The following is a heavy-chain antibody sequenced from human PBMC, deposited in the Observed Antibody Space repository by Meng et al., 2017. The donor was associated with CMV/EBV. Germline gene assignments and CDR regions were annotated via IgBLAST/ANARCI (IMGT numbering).Heavy chain of an antibody. J-gene: IGHJ4*02. CDR2: IYYSGST. V-gene: IGHV4-31*02. CDR1: GASTRSSGYF. D-gene: IGHD3-22*01. CDR3: ARDQRDSSGSYFDY. Sequence: GASTRSSGYFCDWILHHPGKGLEGFAHIYYSGSTYYTPSLESRVTISVDTSKNQFSLKLSSVTAADTAVYYCARDQRDSSGSYFDYWGQGTLVTVSS.